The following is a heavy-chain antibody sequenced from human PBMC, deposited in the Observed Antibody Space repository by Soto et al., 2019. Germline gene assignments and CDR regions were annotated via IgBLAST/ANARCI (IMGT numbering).Heavy chain of an antibody. J-gene: IGHJ1*01. CDR1: GGSISSDDYY. V-gene: IGHV4-30-4*01. CDR2: IHSSGSI. Sequence: SETLSLTCTVSGGSISSDDYYWSWIRQAPGRGLEWIGYIHSSGSIYYNPSLKSRAAMSIDTAGNQFSLKVSSVTVADTAVYYCARDLDGLHDDTSGPFPRPGWGQGTLVT. D-gene: IGHD3-22*01. CDR3: ARDLDGLHDDTSGPFPRPG.